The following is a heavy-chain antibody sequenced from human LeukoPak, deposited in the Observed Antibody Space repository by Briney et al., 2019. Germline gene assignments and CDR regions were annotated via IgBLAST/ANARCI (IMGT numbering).Heavy chain of an antibody. CDR2: INTDGSIT. CDR1: GFTFSSYW. J-gene: IGHJ5*02. D-gene: IGHD3-10*01. CDR3: ARGKEGGFDP. Sequence: RGSLRLSCAASGFTFSSYWMHWVRQAPGKGLVWVSRINTDGSITYYADSVKGRFTISRDNAKNTLYLQMNSLRAEDTAVYYCARGKEGGFDPWGQGTLVTVSS. V-gene: IGHV3-74*01.